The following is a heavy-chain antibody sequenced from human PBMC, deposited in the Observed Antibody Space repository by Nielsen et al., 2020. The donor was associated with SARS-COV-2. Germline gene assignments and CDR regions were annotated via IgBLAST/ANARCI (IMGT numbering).Heavy chain of an antibody. CDR3: ARDMFFLGATNSLRDWFDP. V-gene: IGHV3-30-3*01. J-gene: IGHJ5*02. CDR2: ISYDGSNK. Sequence: GGSLRLSCAASGFTFSSYAMHWVRQAPGKGLEWVAVISYDGSNKYYADSVKGRFTISRDNSKNTLYLQMNSLRAEDTAVYYCARDMFFLGATNSLRDWFDPWGQGTLVTVSS. D-gene: IGHD1-26*01. CDR1: GFTFSSYA.